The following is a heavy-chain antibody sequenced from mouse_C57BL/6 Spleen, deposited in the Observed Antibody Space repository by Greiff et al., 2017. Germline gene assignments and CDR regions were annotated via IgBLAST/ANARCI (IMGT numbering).Heavy chain of an antibody. V-gene: IGHV1-18*01. CDR2: INPNNGGT. CDR3: ARSGLRRHYAMDY. D-gene: IGHD2-2*01. CDR1: GYTFTDYN. Sequence: VQLQQSGPELVKPGASVKIPCKASGYTFTDYNMDWVKQSHGQSLEWIGDINPNNGGTIYNQKFKGKATLTVDKSSSTAYMVLRSRTSEDTAVYYCARSGLRRHYAMDYWGQGTSVTVSS. J-gene: IGHJ4*01.